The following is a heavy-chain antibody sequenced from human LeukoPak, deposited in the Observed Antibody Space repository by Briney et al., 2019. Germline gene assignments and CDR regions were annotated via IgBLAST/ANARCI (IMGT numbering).Heavy chain of an antibody. CDR3: ASSITMIVVVTARAFDI. V-gene: IGHV4-4*02. J-gene: IGHJ3*02. D-gene: IGHD3-22*01. Sequence: PSETLSLTCTVSGGSISSSNWWSWVRQPPGKGLEWIGEIYHSGSTNYNPSLKSRVTISVDKSKNQFSLKLSSVTAADTAVYYCASSITMIVVVTARAFDIWGQGTMVTVSP. CDR1: GGSISSSNW. CDR2: IYHSGST.